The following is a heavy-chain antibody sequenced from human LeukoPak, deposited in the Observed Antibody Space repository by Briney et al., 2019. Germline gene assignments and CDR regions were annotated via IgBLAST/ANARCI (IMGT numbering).Heavy chain of an antibody. V-gene: IGHV3-11*04. Sequence: GGSLRLSCAASGFTFSDYYMSWIRQAPGKGLEWVSYISSSGTTIYYADSVKGRFTISRDNAKNTLYLQMNSLRAEDTAVYYCARDYCSGGSCSDDAFDIWGQGTMVTVSS. CDR3: ARDYCSGGSCSDDAFDI. CDR1: GFTFSDYY. CDR2: ISSSGTTI. D-gene: IGHD2-15*01. J-gene: IGHJ3*02.